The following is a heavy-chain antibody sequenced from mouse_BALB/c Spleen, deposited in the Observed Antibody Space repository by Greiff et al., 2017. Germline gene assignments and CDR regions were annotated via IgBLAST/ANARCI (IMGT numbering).Heavy chain of an antibody. J-gene: IGHJ4*01. D-gene: IGHD2-10*02. CDR3: TRSRYGNSYAMDY. CDR1: GYTFTSYW. CDR2: IYPSDSYT. V-gene: IGHV1-69*02. Sequence: QVQLQQPGAELVRPGASVKLSCKASGYTFTSYWINWVKQRPGQGLEWIGNIYPSDSYTNYNQKFKDKATLTVDKSSSTAYMQLSSPTSEDSAVYYCTRSRYGNSYAMDYWGQGTSVTVSS.